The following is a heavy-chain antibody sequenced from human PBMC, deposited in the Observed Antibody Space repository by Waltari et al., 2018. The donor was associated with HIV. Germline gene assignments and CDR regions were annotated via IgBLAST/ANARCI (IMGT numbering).Heavy chain of an antibody. Sequence: EVQLVQSGGGLIQPGGSLRLSRSALGFTVSGNSPGWVRQAPGKGLEWVSVIYSGGNTYYADSVKGRFTISRDNSKNTLYLQLNSLRAEDSAVYYCARDLGSSSWYNYYYGMDVWGQGTTVTVSS. CDR1: GFTVSGNS. D-gene: IGHD6-13*01. J-gene: IGHJ6*02. V-gene: IGHV3-53*01. CDR3: ARDLGSSSWYNYYYGMDV. CDR2: IYSGGNT.